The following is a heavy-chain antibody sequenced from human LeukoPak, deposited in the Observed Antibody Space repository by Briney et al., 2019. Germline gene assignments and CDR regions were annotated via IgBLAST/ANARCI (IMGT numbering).Heavy chain of an antibody. CDR1: GFTFSSYA. CDR3: AKGAYQLPWGSSGTFDY. CDR2: ISGSGGST. J-gene: IGHJ4*02. D-gene: IGHD2-2*01. Sequence: PGGSLRLSCAASGFTFSSYAMSWVRQAPGKGLEWVSAISGSGGSTYYADSVKGRFTISRDNSKNTLYLQMNSLRAEDTAVYYCAKGAYQLPWGSSGTFDYWGQGTLVTVSS. V-gene: IGHV3-23*01.